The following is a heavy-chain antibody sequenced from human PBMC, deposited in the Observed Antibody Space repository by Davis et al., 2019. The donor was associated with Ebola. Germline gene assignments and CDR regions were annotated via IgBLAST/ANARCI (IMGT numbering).Heavy chain of an antibody. J-gene: IGHJ6*02. CDR3: ARDSCSSTSCYPRYYYGMDV. CDR2: IYYSGST. CDR1: GGSISSYY. Sequence: SETLSLTCTVSGGSISSYYWSWIRQPPGKGLEWIGYIYYSGSTNYNPSLKSRVTISVDTSKNQFSLKLSSVTAADTVVYYCARDSCSSTSCYPRYYYGMDVWGQGTTVTVSS. D-gene: IGHD2-2*01. V-gene: IGHV4-59*01.